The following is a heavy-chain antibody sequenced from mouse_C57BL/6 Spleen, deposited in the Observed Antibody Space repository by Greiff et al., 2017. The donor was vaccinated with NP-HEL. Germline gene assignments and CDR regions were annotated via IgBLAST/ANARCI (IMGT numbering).Heavy chain of an antibody. J-gene: IGHJ4*01. Sequence: VQLQQSGAELVRPGASVKMSCTASGFNIRDDYMHWVKQRPEQGLEWIGWIDPENGDTEYDRKFQGKATLTADTSSTTAYLQLSSLTSEDTAVYYCARSYYGNPYAMDYWGQGTSVTVSS. CDR3: ARSYYGNPYAMDY. D-gene: IGHD1-1*01. CDR2: IDPENGDT. V-gene: IGHV14-4*01. CDR1: GFNIRDDY.